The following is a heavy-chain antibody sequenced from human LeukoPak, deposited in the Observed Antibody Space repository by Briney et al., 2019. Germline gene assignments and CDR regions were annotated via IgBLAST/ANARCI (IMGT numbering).Heavy chain of an antibody. D-gene: IGHD3-10*01. CDR1: DYSISSGYY. V-gene: IGHV4-38-2*02. Sequence: SETLSLTCTVSDYSISSGYYWGWIRQPPGKGLEWIGSIYHSGSTYYNPSLKSRVTISVDTSKNQFSLKLSSVTAADTAVYYCARRGGAFALDYWGQGTLVTVSS. CDR3: ARRGGAFALDY. J-gene: IGHJ4*02. CDR2: IYHSGST.